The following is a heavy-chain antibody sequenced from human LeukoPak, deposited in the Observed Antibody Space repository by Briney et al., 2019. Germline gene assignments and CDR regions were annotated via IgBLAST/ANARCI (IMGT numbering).Heavy chain of an antibody. CDR3: ARDLDSSGYYNY. V-gene: IGHV3-21*01. J-gene: IGHJ4*02. CDR2: ISSSSYI. CDR1: GFTFSSYS. D-gene: IGHD3-22*01. Sequence: PGGSLRLSRAASGFTFSSYSMNWVRQAPGKGLEWVSSISSSSYIYYADSVKGRFTISRDNAKNSLYLQMNSLRAEDTAVYYCARDLDSSGYYNYWGQGTLVTVSS.